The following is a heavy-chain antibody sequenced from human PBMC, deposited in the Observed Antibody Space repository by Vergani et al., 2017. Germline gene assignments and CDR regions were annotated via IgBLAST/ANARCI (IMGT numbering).Heavy chain of an antibody. CDR1: GFSLSTSGVG. V-gene: IGHV2-5*02. CDR2: IYWDDDK. J-gene: IGHJ4*02. D-gene: IGHD3-10*01. CDR3: AHTTGYYGSGSYSGDY. Sequence: QITLKESGPTLVKPTQTLTLTCTFSGFSLSTSGVGVGWIRQPPGKALELLALIYWDDDKRYSPSLKSRLTITKDTSKNQVVLTMTNMDPEDTATYYCAHTTGYYGSGSYSGDYWGQGTLVTVSS.